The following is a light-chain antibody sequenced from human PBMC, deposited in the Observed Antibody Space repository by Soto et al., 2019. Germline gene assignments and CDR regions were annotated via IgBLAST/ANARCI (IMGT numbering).Light chain of an antibody. J-gene: IGKJ1*01. V-gene: IGKV4-1*01. CDR1: QSVFYSSTIRNY. CDR2: WAS. Sequence: DIVMTQSPDSLAVSLGERATIISSSSQSVFYSSTIRNYLAWYQQKPGQPPKLLIYWASTRESGVPDRFSGSGSGTEFTLTISSLQAEDVAVYYCQQYYSSPPWTFGQGTKVEIK. CDR3: QQYYSSPPWT.